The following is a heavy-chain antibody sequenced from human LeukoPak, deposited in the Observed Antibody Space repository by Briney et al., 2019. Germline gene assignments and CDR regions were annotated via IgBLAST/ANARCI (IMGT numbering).Heavy chain of an antibody. J-gene: IGHJ4*02. Sequence: PGGSLRLSCAASGFTFISYSMNWFRQAPGKGLEWVSSISSSSSSIYYADSVKGRFTISRDNAKNSLYLQMNSLRAEDTAMYYCARDRGYYDSGRYVPLDYWGQGTLVTASS. CDR2: ISSSSSSI. V-gene: IGHV3-21*01. D-gene: IGHD3-10*01. CDR1: GFTFISYS. CDR3: ARDRGYYDSGRYVPLDY.